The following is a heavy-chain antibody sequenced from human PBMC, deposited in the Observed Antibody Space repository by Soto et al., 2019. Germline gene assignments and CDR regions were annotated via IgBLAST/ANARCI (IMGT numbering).Heavy chain of an antibody. CDR2: LSWDGGYM. CDR3: TKDEGYCSSISCTDAFDS. J-gene: IGHJ3*01. D-gene: IGHD2-2*01. CDR1: GFTFVDYD. Sequence: EVQLVESGVGLVHPGGSLRLSCAASGFTFVDYDMHWVLQAPGQGLEWGSGLSWDGGYMGYAESVKGRITLSRDNAKKYLYMPINSLRVEDTALYYCTKDEGYCSSISCTDAFDSWGQGTMVTVS. V-gene: IGHV3-9*01.